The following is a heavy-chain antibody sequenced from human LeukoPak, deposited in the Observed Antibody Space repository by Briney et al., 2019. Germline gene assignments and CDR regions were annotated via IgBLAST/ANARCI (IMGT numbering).Heavy chain of an antibody. V-gene: IGHV3-30*04. J-gene: IGHJ3*02. Sequence: PGGSLRPSCAASGFTFSSYAMHWVRQAPGKGLEWVAVISYDGSNKYYADSVKGRFTISRDNSKNTLYLQMNSLRAEDTAVYYCARDDCSGGSCYLYAFDIWGQGTMVTVSS. D-gene: IGHD2-15*01. CDR2: ISYDGSNK. CDR3: ARDDCSGGSCYLYAFDI. CDR1: GFTFSSYA.